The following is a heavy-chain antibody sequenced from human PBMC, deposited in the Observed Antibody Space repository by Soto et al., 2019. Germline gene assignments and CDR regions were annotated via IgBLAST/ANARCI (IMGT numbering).Heavy chain of an antibody. V-gene: IGHV1-69*13. Sequence: VKVSCKASGGTFSSYAISWVRQAPGQGLEWMGGIIPIFGTANYAQKFQGRVTITADESTSTAYMELSSLRSEDTAVYYCARSIVVVTAADYWGQGTLVTVSS. CDR2: IIPIFGTA. D-gene: IGHD2-21*02. J-gene: IGHJ4*02. CDR3: ARSIVVVTAADY. CDR1: GGTFSSYA.